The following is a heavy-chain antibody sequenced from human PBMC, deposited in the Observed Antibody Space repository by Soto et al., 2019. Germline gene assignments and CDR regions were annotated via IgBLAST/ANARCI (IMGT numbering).Heavy chain of an antibody. Sequence: QVQLQESGPGLVKPSETLSLTCTVSGDSISSYYWSWIRQPPGKGLEWIGYFSYSGSTNYHSSLERRVPISVDLSKNQFSLKLTSVTAADTAVYYCARATFDDFWAGYYPKYYYFYMDVWGKGTTVTVSS. J-gene: IGHJ6*03. V-gene: IGHV4-59*08. D-gene: IGHD3-3*01. CDR1: GDSISSYY. CDR2: FSYSGST. CDR3: ARATFDDFWAGYYPKYYYFYMDV.